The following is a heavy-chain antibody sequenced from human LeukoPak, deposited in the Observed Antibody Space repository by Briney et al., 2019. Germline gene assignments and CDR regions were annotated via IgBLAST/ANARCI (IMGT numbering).Heavy chain of an antibody. J-gene: IGHJ4*02. CDR3: ARTIAAGN. CDR1: GFTFNTYA. D-gene: IGHD6-13*01. CDR2: ISSSSSYI. V-gene: IGHV3-21*01. Sequence: PGGSLRLSCAGSGFTFNTYAMSWVRQAPWKGLEWVSSISSSSSYIYYADSVKGRFAISRDNAKNSLYLQMNSLRAEDTAVYYCARTIAAGNWGQGTLVTVSS.